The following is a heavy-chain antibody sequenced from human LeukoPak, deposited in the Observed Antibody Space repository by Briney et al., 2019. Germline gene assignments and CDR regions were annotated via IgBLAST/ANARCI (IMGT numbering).Heavy chain of an antibody. Sequence: PSETLSLTCTVSGGSMSNYYWSWIRQPAGKGLEWVGHIYTSGTTSYNPSLKSRVTMSVDTSKNQFSLKLSSVTAADTAVYFCARGPYSYDSSGAFDIWGQGTMVTVSS. CDR3: ARGPYSYDSSGAFDI. CDR1: GGSMSNYY. CDR2: IYTSGTT. J-gene: IGHJ3*02. V-gene: IGHV4-4*07. D-gene: IGHD3-22*01.